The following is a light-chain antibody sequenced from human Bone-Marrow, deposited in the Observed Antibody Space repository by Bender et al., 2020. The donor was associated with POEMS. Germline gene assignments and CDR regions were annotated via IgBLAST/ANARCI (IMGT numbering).Light chain of an antibody. CDR3: QAWDSGTAI. Sequence: SFVLTQPPSVSVAPGQTATITCGGHNFGPKSVHWYQQRSGQGPILVVFDDSDRPTGIPERCAGSISGKAATLTISGTQVMDEADYYCQAWDSGTAIFGGGTKVSVL. V-gene: IGLV3-21*02. J-gene: IGLJ2*01. CDR1: NFGPKS. CDR2: DDS.